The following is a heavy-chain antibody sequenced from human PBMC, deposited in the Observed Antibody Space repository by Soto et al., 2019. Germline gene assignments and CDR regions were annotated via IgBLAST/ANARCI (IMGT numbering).Heavy chain of an antibody. J-gene: IGHJ4*02. CDR3: ARDARYSGGDCFDF. D-gene: IGHD2-21*01. Sequence: QVQLVQAEGEVKKSGASVKVSCKASGYTFTDYYMHWVRQAPGQGLEWLGRINPDSGGTEYAQKFQGRATMTRDSSINTVYMELSRLRSHVTAAYYRARDARYSGGDCFDFLGQGTQVTVSS. CDR1: GYTFTDYY. V-gene: IGHV1-2*02. CDR2: INPDSGGT.